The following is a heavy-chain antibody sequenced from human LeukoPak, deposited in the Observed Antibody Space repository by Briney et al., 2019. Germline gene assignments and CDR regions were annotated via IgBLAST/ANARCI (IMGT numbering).Heavy chain of an antibody. V-gene: IGHV4-59*01. CDR1: GGSITNYY. CDR3: AREYCSGGSCYSDY. Sequence: SETLSLTCTVSGGSITNYYWAWIRQPPGKGLEWIGYIYYSGSTNYNPSLKSRVTISVDTSKNQFSLKLSSVTAADTAVYYCAREYCSGGSCYSDYWGQGTLVTVSS. D-gene: IGHD2-15*01. J-gene: IGHJ4*02. CDR2: IYYSGST.